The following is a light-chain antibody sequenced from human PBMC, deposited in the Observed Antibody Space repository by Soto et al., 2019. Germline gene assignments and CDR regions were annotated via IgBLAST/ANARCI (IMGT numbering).Light chain of an antibody. CDR1: QTISNW. CDR2: KAS. CDR3: QQYNSYSQT. J-gene: IGKJ1*01. Sequence: IQMTQSPSTLSASVGDRVTITCRASQTISNWLAWYQQKPGQAPKLLIYKASTLESGVPSRFSGSGSGTEFTLTINSLQPEDFATYYCQQYNSYSQTFGQGTKVDI. V-gene: IGKV1-5*03.